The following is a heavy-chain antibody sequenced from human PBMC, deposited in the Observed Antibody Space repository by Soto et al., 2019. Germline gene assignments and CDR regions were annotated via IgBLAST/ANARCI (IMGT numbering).Heavy chain of an antibody. CDR1: GFTFSSYA. CDR2: ISGSGGST. V-gene: IGHV3-23*01. J-gene: IGHJ6*02. Sequence: GSLRLSCAASGFTFSSYAMSWVRQAPGKGLEWVSAISGSGGSTYYADPVKGRFTISRDNSKNTLYLQMNSLRAEDTAVYYCASLNLGGADYYYGMDVWGQGTTVTVSS. CDR3: ASLNLGGADYYYGMDV. D-gene: IGHD3-16*01.